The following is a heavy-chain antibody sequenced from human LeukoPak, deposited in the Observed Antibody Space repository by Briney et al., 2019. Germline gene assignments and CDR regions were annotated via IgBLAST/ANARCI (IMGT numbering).Heavy chain of an antibody. V-gene: IGHV4-4*07. D-gene: IGHD3-22*01. CDR2: IYTSGST. CDR3: AREHYYDSSGSGDTEFDY. J-gene: IGHJ4*02. Sequence: PSHTLSLICTVSGRPISSYYGIWIPHPAGKGLGWIVRIYTSGSTNYNPSLKSRVTMSVDTSKNQFSLKLSSVTAADTAVYYCAREHYYDSSGSGDTEFDYWGQGTLVTVSS. CDR1: GRPISSYY.